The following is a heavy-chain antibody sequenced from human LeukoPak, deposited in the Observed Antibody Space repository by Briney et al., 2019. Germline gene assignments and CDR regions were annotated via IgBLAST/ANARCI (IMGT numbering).Heavy chain of an antibody. Sequence: GESLKISCKGSGYSFTSYWIGWVRQMPGKGLEWMGIIYPGDSDTRYSPSFQGQVTISADKSISTAYLQWSSLKASDTAMYYCARRPFCSGGSCLPEDYFDYWGQGTLVTVSS. V-gene: IGHV5-51*01. CDR2: IYPGDSDT. CDR3: ARRPFCSGGSCLPEDYFDY. J-gene: IGHJ4*02. CDR1: GYSFTSYW. D-gene: IGHD2-15*01.